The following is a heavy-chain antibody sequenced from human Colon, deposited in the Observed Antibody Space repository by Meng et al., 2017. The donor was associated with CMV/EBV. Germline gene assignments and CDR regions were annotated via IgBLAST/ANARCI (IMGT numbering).Heavy chain of an antibody. CDR2: IYWDDDN. CDR1: GFSLRTPEVG. V-gene: IGHV2-5*02. J-gene: IGHJ4*02. D-gene: IGHD6-19*01. CDR3: AHGRGWLTDY. Sequence: QITSTESGPTLVKPPQTLTMTCTFSGFSLRTPEVGVHWIRQPPGKALEWLALIYWDDDNQFRPSLKNRITITKDTSKNQVVLTMTNMDPVDTATYYCAHGRGWLTDYWGQGTLVTVSS.